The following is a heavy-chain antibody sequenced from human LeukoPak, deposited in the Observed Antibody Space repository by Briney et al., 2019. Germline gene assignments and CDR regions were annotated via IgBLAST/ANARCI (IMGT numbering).Heavy chain of an antibody. CDR3: AGCAGNSCYFDY. D-gene: IGHD1-1*01. V-gene: IGHV3-7*01. J-gene: IGHJ4*02. CDR1: GFSFISYW. Sequence: GGSLRLFSAASGFSFISYWMSWVRQAPGKGLEWVANIKQDGSAKNYVDSVKGRFTISRDNAKNSLYLQLNSLRAEDTAVYYCAGCAGNSCYFDYWGQGTLVIVSS. CDR2: IKQDGSAK.